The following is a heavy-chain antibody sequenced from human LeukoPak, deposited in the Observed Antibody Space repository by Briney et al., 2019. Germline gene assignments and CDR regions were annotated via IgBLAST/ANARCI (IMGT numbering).Heavy chain of an antibody. CDR3: TTAPKDSSGYNPYYYYGMDV. Sequence: GGSLKLSCAASGFTFSGSAMHWVRQASGKGLEWVGRIRSKANSYATAYAASVKGRFTISRDDSKNTAYLQMNSLKTEDTAVYYCTTAPKDSSGYNPYYYYGMDVWGQGTTVTVSS. CDR1: GFTFSGSA. J-gene: IGHJ6*02. CDR2: IRSKANSYAT. D-gene: IGHD3-22*01. V-gene: IGHV3-73*01.